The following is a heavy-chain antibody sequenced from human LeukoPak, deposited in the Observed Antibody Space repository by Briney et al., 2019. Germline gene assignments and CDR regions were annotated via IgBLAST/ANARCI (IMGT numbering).Heavy chain of an antibody. CDR2: ISSSSSYI. CDR1: GFTFSSFS. J-gene: IGHJ6*02. CDR3: ARDDGSDAYYYYGMDV. Sequence: GSLRLSCAASGFTFSSFSMNWVRQAPGKGLGWVSSISSSSSYIYYADSVKGRFTISRDNAKNSLYLQMNSLRAEDTAVYYCARDDGSDAYYYYGMDVWGQGTTVTVSS. D-gene: IGHD3-10*01. V-gene: IGHV3-21*01.